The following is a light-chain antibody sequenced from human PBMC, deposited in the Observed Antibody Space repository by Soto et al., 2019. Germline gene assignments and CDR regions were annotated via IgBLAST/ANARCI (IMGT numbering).Light chain of an antibody. CDR3: QQYGSSPYT. V-gene: IGKV3-20*01. Sequence: EIQLTQSPGTLSLSPGERATLSCRASQSVSNSYLAWYQQKPGQAPRLLIYGASGRATGIPDRFSGSGSGTDFTLTISRLEPEDFAVYYCQQYGSSPYTFGQGTKLEI. CDR2: GAS. J-gene: IGKJ2*01. CDR1: QSVSNSY.